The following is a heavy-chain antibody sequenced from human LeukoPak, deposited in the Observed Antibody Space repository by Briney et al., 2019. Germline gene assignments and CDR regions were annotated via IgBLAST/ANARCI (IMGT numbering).Heavy chain of an antibody. D-gene: IGHD2-2*01. CDR3: ARALGYCSSTSCVNWFDP. CDR2: IVTAGDT. Sequence: GRSLRLSSAASGFTFSSYDMHWVRQATGKGMEWVSSIVTAGDTYYSGSVKGRFTISRENAKNSLYLQMNSLRAGDTAVYYCARALGYCSSTSCVNWFDPWGQGTLVTVSS. V-gene: IGHV3-13*01. CDR1: GFTFSSYD. J-gene: IGHJ5*02.